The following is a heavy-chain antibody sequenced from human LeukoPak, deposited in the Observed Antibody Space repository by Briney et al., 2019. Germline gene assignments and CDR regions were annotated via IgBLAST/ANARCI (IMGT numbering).Heavy chain of an antibody. Sequence: GGSLRLSCAASGFTFSSYWMSWVRQAPGKGLEWVANIYQDGSVKYYVDSVKGRFTISRDNAKNSLYLQMNSLRAEDTAVYYCARDASNYYMDVRGKGTTVTVSS. J-gene: IGHJ6*03. V-gene: IGHV3-7*01. CDR3: ARDASNYYMDV. CDR2: IYQDGSVK. CDR1: GFTFSSYW.